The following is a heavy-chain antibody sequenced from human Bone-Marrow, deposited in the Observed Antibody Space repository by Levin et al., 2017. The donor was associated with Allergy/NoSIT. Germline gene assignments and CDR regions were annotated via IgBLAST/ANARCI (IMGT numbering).Heavy chain of an antibody. V-gene: IGHV1-8*01. D-gene: IGHD1-26*01. CDR3: ARSCGSAACPEEGELDP. Sequence: AASVKVSCKSSGYTFTTYDINWVRQAAGQGLEWVGRMNPKSGKTVYAPKFQGRVTMTRDTSISTGYMELSSLISDDTAVYYCARSCGSAACPEEGELDPWGQGTLVTVSS. CDR2: MNPKSGKT. CDR1: GYTFTTYD. J-gene: IGHJ5*02.